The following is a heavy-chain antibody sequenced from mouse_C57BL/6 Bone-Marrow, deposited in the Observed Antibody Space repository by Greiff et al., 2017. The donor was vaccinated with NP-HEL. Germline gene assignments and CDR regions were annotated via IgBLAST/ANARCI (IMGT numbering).Heavy chain of an antibody. D-gene: IGHD1-1*01. Sequence: EVKVVESGGGLVQSGRSLRLSCATSGFTFSDFYMEWVRQAPGKGLEWIAARRNKANDYTTEYSASVKGRFIVSRDTSQSILYLQMNALRAEDTAIYYCARDAFHYYGSSYWYFDVWGTGTTVTVSS. J-gene: IGHJ1*03. V-gene: IGHV7-1*01. CDR1: GFTFSDFY. CDR3: ARDAFHYYGSSYWYFDV. CDR2: RRNKANDYTT.